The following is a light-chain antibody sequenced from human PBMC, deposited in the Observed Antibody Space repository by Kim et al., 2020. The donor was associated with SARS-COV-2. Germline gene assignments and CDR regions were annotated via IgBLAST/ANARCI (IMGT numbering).Light chain of an antibody. CDR3: QQSYSTPHT. CDR2: AAS. J-gene: IGKJ2*01. Sequence: DIQMTQSPSSLSASVGDRVTITCRASQSISSYLNWYQQKPGKAPKLLIYAASSLQTGVPSRFSGSKSGTDFTLTISSLQPEDFATYYCQQSYSTPHTFGQGTKREI. V-gene: IGKV1-39*01. CDR1: QSISSY.